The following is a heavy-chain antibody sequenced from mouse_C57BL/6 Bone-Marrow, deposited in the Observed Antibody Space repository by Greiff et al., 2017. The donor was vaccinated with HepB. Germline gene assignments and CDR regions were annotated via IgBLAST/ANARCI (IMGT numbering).Heavy chain of an antibody. CDR2: IDPEDGDT. J-gene: IGHJ1*03. CDR3: TTHTYDSSSYDWYFDV. CDR1: GFNIKDYY. V-gene: IGHV14-1*01. Sequence: VQLQQSGAELVRPGASVKLSCTASGFNIKDYYMHWVKQRPEQGLEWIGRIDPEDGDTEYAPKFQGKATMTADTSSNTAYLQLSSLTSEDTAVYYSTTHTYDSSSYDWYFDVWGTGTTVTVSS. D-gene: IGHD1-1*01.